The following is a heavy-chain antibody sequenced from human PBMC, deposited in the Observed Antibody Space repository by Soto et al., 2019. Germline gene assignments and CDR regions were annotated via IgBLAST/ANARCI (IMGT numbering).Heavy chain of an antibody. V-gene: IGHV3-30*18. D-gene: IGHD6-19*01. CDR1: GFIFSRFG. J-gene: IGHJ4*02. CDR3: AKVGVAVSARLYFDD. Sequence: GGSPRLSCAASGFIFSRFGMHWVRQAPGKGLECVVLISYNGLDKYYADSVKGRFTISRDNSTNTLYLQMNSLRPEDTAVYYCAKVGVAVSARLYFDDWGQGTLVTVSS. CDR2: ISYNGLDK.